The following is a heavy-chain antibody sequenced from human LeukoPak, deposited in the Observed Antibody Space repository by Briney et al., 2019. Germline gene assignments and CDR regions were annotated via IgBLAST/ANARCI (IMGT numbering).Heavy chain of an antibody. CDR3: ARAESGYDILTGYFDY. CDR2: IKQDGSEK. CDR1: GFTFSSYW. Sequence: GGSLRLSCAASGFTFSSYWMSWVRQAPGKGLEWVANIKQDGSEKYYADSVKGRFTISRDNSKNTLYLQMNSLRAEDTAVYYCARAESGYDILTGYFDYWGQGTLVTVSS. D-gene: IGHD3-9*01. V-gene: IGHV3-7*01. J-gene: IGHJ4*02.